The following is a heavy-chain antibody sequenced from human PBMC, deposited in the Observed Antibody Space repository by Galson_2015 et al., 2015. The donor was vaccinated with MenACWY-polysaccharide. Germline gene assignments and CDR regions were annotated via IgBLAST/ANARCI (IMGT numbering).Heavy chain of an antibody. J-gene: IGHJ4*02. CDR2: INAGNGNT. V-gene: IGHV1-3*01. Sequence: SVKVSCKAFGYTFTSYAIHWVCQAPGQRLEWMGWINAGNGNTKYSQNFQGRVTITRDTSASTAYMELSSLRSEDTAVYYCAKAGPSSGGTYFDYWGQGSLVTVSS. CDR3: AKAGPSSGGTYFDY. CDR1: GYTFTSYA. D-gene: IGHD6-6*01.